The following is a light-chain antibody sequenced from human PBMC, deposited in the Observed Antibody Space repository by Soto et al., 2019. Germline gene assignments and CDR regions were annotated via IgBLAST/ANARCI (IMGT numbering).Light chain of an antibody. CDR1: QGISSH. J-gene: IGKJ2*01. CDR2: AAS. V-gene: IGKV1-9*01. Sequence: DVQLTQSPSFLSASVGDRDTITCRASQGISSHLAWYQQRPGKGPKLLIYAASTLQSGVPSRFSGRGSGTDFTLAISSLQPEAFATYYCQQVNGYPNTFGQGSKLEIK. CDR3: QQVNGYPNT.